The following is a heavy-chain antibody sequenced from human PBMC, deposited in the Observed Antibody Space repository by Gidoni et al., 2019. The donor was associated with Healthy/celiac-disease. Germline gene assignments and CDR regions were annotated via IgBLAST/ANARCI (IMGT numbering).Heavy chain of an antibody. D-gene: IGHD3-3*01. J-gene: IGHJ6*02. CDR2: INHSGST. Sequence: QVQLQQWGAGLLKPSETLSLTCAVYGGSLSGYYWRWIRQPPGKGLEWIGEINHSGSTNYNPSLKSRVTISVDTSKNQFSLKLSSVTAADTAVYYCARVKVSIFGVVITPYYYGMDVWGQGTTVTVSS. V-gene: IGHV4-34*01. CDR1: GGSLSGYY. CDR3: ARVKVSIFGVVITPYYYGMDV.